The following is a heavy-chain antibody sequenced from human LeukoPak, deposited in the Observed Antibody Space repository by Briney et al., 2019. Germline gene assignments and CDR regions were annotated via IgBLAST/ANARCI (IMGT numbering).Heavy chain of an antibody. J-gene: IGHJ5*02. CDR3: ARVGGPYPRSFDP. CDR2: ISSSRRTI. Sequence: PGRSLRLSCAASGYTFSSYSMHWVPQAPGKGLEWVSYISSSRRTIYYADSVKGRFTISRENAKNSLYLQMNRLRVEDTGVYYCARVGGPYPRSFDPWGQGTLVTVSS. CDR1: GYTFSSYS. V-gene: IGHV3-48*01. D-gene: IGHD2-15*01.